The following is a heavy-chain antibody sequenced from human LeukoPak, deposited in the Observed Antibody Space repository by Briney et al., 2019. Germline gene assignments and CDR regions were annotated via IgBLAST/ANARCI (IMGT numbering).Heavy chain of an antibody. Sequence: SETLSLTCAVYGVSFSGYYWSWIRQPPGKGLEWIGEINHSGSTNYNPSLKSRVTISVDTSKNQFSLKLSSVTAADTAVYYCAKRQRQLVPDNWFDPWGQGTLVTVSS. J-gene: IGHJ5*02. V-gene: IGHV4-34*01. D-gene: IGHD6-13*01. CDR2: INHSGST. CDR3: AKRQRQLVPDNWFDP. CDR1: GVSFSGYY.